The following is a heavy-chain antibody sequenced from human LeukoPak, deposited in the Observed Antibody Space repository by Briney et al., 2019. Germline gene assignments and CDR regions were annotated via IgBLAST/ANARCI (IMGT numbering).Heavy chain of an antibody. CDR3: ARDVLRGYYYGMDV. Sequence: GGSLRLSCAASGFTFSSYGMHWVRQAPGKGLEWVAVIWYDGSNKYYADSVKGRFTISRDNSKNTRYLQMNSLRAEDTAVYYCARDVLRGYYYGMDVWGQGTTVTVSS. V-gene: IGHV3-33*01. CDR2: IWYDGSNK. CDR1: GFTFSSYG. D-gene: IGHD3-10*01. J-gene: IGHJ6*02.